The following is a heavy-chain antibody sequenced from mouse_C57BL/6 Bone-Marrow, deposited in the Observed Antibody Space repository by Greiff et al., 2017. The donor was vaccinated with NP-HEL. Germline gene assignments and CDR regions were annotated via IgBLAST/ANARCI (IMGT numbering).Heavy chain of an antibody. J-gene: IGHJ1*03. D-gene: IGHD2-3*01. Sequence: EVKLMESGPGLVKPSQSLSLTCSVTGYSITSGYYWNWIRQFPGNKLEWMGYISYDGSNNYNPSLKNRISITRDTSKNQFFLKLNSVTTEDTATXYCARSDGYYGYFGVWGTATTVTVAS. CDR2: ISYDGSN. CDR1: GYSITSGYY. V-gene: IGHV3-6*01. CDR3: ARSDGYYGYFGV.